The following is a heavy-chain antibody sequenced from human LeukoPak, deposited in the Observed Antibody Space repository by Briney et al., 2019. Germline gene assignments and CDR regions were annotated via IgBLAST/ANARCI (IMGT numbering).Heavy chain of an antibody. CDR3: ARDLCSGGSCYSGGYGY. Sequence: GGSLRLSCAASGFTFGSYSMNWVRQAPGKGLEWVSSISSSSSYIYYADSVKGRFTISRDNAKNSLYLQMNSLRAEDTAVYYCARDLCSGGSCYSGGYGYWGQGTLVTVSS. D-gene: IGHD2-15*01. V-gene: IGHV3-21*01. CDR2: ISSSSSYI. CDR1: GFTFGSYS. J-gene: IGHJ4*02.